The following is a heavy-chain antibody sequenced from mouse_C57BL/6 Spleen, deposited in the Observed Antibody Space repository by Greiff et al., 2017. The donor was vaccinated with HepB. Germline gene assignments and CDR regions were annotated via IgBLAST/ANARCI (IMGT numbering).Heavy chain of an antibody. J-gene: IGHJ2*01. CDR3: THCCGSSFDY. CDR1: GFTFSDSW. V-gene: IGHV6-6*01. Sequence: EVMLVESGGGLVQPGGSMKLSCAASGFTFSDSWMDWVRQSPEKGLEWVAEIRNKSNNHATYYDESVKGRFTISRDDSKSSVHLQMNSLRAEDTGIYYCTHCCGSSFDYWGQGTTLTVSS. CDR2: IRNKSNNHAT. D-gene: IGHD1-1*01.